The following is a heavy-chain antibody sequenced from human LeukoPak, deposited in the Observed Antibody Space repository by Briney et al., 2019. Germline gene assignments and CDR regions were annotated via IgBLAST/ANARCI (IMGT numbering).Heavy chain of an antibody. V-gene: IGHV3-23*01. CDR1: GFTFSSYA. CDR3: AKDPGGFGGSYPDY. J-gene: IGHJ4*02. CDR2: ISGSGGRT. Sequence: GGSLRLSCAASGFTFSSYAMSWVRQAPGKGLEWVSAISGSGGRTYYADSVKGRFTISRDNSKNTLYLQMNSLRAEDTAVYYCAKDPGGFGGSYPDYWGQGTLVTVSS. D-gene: IGHD1-26*01.